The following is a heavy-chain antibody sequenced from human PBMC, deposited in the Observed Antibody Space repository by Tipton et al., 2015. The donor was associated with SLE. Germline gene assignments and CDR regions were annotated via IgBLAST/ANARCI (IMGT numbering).Heavy chain of an antibody. V-gene: IGHV4-59*01. CDR3: AGGTGTTSGDWFDY. Sequence: LRLSCTVSGGSISSYYWSWIRQPPGKGLEWIGYIYYSGGTNYNPSLKSRVTISVDTSKNQFSLKLSSVTAADTAVYYCAGGTGTTSGDWFDYWGQGTLVTVSS. D-gene: IGHD1-1*01. CDR2: IYYSGGT. CDR1: GGSISSYY. J-gene: IGHJ4*02.